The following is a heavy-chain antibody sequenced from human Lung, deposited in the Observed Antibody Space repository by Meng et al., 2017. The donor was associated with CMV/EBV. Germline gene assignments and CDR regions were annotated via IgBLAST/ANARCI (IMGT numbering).Heavy chain of an antibody. V-gene: IGHV5-51*01. Sequence: GGSLRLSCKGSGYSFTSYWIGWVRQMPGKGLEWMGIIYPGDSDTRYSPSFQGQVTISADKSISTAYLQWSSLKASDTAMYYCARTVKYYYDSSGSDPWGQGTXVTVSS. CDR1: GYSFTSYW. J-gene: IGHJ5*02. D-gene: IGHD3-22*01. CDR2: IYPGDSDT. CDR3: ARTVKYYYDSSGSDP.